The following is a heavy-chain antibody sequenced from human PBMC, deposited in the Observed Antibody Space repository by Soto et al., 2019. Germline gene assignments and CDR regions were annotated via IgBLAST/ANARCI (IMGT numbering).Heavy chain of an antibody. CDR2: ISSSSTI. J-gene: IGHJ4*02. D-gene: IGHD3-3*01. Sequence: EVQLVESGGGLVQPGGSLRLSCAASGFTFRSYNMNWVRQAPGKGLEWVSYISSSSTIYYADSVKGRFTISRDNAKNSLYLQMNSLRDEDTAVYYCAREFFYDSWGQGTLVTDSS. CDR3: AREFFYDS. V-gene: IGHV3-48*02. CDR1: GFTFRSYN.